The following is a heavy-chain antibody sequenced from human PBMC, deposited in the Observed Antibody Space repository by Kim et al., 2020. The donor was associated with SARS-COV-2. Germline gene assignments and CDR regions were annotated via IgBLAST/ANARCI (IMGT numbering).Heavy chain of an antibody. J-gene: IGHJ6*02. D-gene: IGHD2-2*01. CDR1: GYTLTELS. V-gene: IGHV1-24*01. Sequence: ASVKVSCKVSGYTLTELSMHWVRQAPGKGLEWMGGFDPEDGETIYAQKCQGRVTMTEDTSTDTAYMELSSLRSEDTAVYYCATGQTIVVVPAAIRSDYYYYGMDVWGQGTTVTVSS. CDR2: FDPEDGET. CDR3: ATGQTIVVVPAAIRSDYYYYGMDV.